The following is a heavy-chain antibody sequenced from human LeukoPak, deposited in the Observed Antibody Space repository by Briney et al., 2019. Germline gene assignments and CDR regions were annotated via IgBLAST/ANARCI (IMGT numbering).Heavy chain of an antibody. CDR1: GYTLTSYY. Sequence: ASVKVSCKASGYTLTSYYMHWVRQAPGQGLEWMGIINPSGGNTRYAQKFQGRVTMTRDTSTSTVYMDLSSLRSEDTAVYYCARASGSNNFYFDYWGQGTLVTVFS. D-gene: IGHD3-10*01. CDR3: ARASGSNNFYFDY. V-gene: IGHV1-46*01. CDR2: INPSGGNT. J-gene: IGHJ4*02.